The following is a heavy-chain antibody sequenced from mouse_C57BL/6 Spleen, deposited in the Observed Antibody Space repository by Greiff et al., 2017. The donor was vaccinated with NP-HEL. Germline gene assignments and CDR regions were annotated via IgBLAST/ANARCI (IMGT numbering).Heavy chain of an antibody. CDR2: IDPSDSYT. CDR1: GYTFTSYW. CDR3: ASRDSSGHLFAY. J-gene: IGHJ3*01. Sequence: QVQLQQPGAELVKPGASVKLSCKASGYTFTSYWMQWVKQRPGQGLEWIGEIDPSDSYTNYNQKFKGKATLTVDTSSSTAYMQLSSLTSEDSAVYYCASRDSSGHLFAYWGQGTLVTVSA. V-gene: IGHV1-50*01. D-gene: IGHD3-2*02.